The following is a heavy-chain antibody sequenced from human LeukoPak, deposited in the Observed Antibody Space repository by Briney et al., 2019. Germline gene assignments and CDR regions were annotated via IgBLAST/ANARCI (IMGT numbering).Heavy chain of an antibody. Sequence: SETLSLTCTVSGSSITTYTHWGWIRQSPGKGLEWIASIHHTGNTYYNPSLESRVTISIDTSKNQFSLEVRSVTAADTAVYYCARSNYYYGSGSYYNAQFDYWGQGTLVTVSS. V-gene: IGHV4-38-2*02. CDR2: IHHTGNT. CDR1: GSSITTYTH. CDR3: ARSNYYYGSGSYYNAQFDY. J-gene: IGHJ4*02. D-gene: IGHD3-10*01.